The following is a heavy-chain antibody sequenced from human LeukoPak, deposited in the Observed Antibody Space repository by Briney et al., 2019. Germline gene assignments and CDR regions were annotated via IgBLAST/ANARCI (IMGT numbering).Heavy chain of an antibody. CDR1: GFTFRDTW. V-gene: IGHV3-15*01. J-gene: IGHJ4*02. CDR2: IQSKTDGGTT. Sequence: GGSLRLSCAASGFTFRDTWMTWVRQAPGKGLECVGFIQSKTDGGTTGSATPVKGRFTVSRDDSKNTLYLQMNSLKTEDTAVYYCTTWSSQFDYWGQGTLVTVSS. D-gene: IGHD6-6*01. CDR3: TTWSSQFDY.